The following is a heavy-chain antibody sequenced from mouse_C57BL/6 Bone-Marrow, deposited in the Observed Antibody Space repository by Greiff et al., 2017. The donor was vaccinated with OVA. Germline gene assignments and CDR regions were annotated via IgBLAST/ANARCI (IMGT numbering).Heavy chain of an antibody. D-gene: IGHD3-2*02. Sequence: VQLQQSGPELVKPGASVKISCKASGYTFTDYYMNWVKQSHGKSLEWIGDINPNNGGTSYNQKFKGKATLTVDKSSSTAYMELRSLTSEDSAVYYCARLRKTAQATSWFAHWGQGTLVTVSA. CDR3: ARLRKTAQATSWFAH. J-gene: IGHJ3*01. CDR2: INPNNGGT. CDR1: GYTFTDYY. V-gene: IGHV1-26*01.